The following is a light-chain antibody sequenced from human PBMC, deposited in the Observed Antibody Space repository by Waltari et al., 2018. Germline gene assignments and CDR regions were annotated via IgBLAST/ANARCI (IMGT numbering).Light chain of an antibody. CDR2: KAS. CDR1: QSISSW. CDR3: QQYNSYPYT. V-gene: IGKV1-5*03. J-gene: IGKJ2*01. Sequence: EIQMTQSPSTLSASEGDKVTITCRASQSISSWLAWYQQKPGKAPKLLIYKASSLESGVPSRFSGSGSGTEFTLTISSLQPDDFATYYCQQYNSYPYTFGQGTKLEIK.